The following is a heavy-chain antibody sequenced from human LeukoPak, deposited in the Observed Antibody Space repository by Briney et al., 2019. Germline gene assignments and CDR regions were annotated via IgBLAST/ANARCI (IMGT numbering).Heavy chain of an antibody. V-gene: IGHV3-48*01. Sequence: GGSLRLSCAASGFTFSSYTMNWVRQAPGKGLEWVSYISSSSTTIYYADSVKGRFTISRDNAKNSLYLQMNSLRAEDTAVYYCARVWDDYVWGSYRPHLYYFDYWGQGTLVTVSS. CDR1: GFTFSSYT. CDR2: ISSSSTTI. CDR3: ARVWDDYVWGSYRPHLYYFDY. J-gene: IGHJ4*02. D-gene: IGHD3-16*02.